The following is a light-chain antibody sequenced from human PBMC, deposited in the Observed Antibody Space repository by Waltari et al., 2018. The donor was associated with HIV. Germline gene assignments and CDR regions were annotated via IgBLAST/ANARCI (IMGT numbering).Light chain of an antibody. CDR3: ATWDDTGDGPMV. CDR2: SSN. V-gene: IGLV1-44*01. CDR1: ASTIGSNP. J-gene: IGLJ2*01. Sequence: QSVLTQPPSPAWTPGQGGPISCSGGASTIGSNPVHWYQLFPGTAPKLLIYSSNQVSLGVPDRFSASKSGTSASLTISGLQSEDEAHYFCATWDDTGDGPMVFGRGTKLTVL.